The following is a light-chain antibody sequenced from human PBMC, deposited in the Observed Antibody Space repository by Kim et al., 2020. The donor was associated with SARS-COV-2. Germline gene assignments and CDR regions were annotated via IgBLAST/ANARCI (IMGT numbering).Light chain of an antibody. CDR3: QQYGGSPMFT. CDR2: GAS. V-gene: IGKV3-20*01. J-gene: IGKJ2*01. CDR1: QSISSRF. Sequence: SPGGRATLSCRAGQSISSRFLAWYQQKPGQAPRLLIYGASSRATGIPDRFSGSGSGTDFSLTINRLEPEDFAVYYCQQYGGSPMFTFGQGTKLEI.